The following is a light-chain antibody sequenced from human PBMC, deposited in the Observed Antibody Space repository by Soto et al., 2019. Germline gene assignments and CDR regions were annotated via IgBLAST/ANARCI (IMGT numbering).Light chain of an antibody. V-gene: IGKV1-5*01. CDR2: DAS. Sequence: DIQMTQSPSTLSASVGDRVTITCRASHSASTFLAWYQQKPGQAPKLLIYDASTLQSGVPSRFSASGSGTEFALTISGLQPDDFAVYYCQQYNRYAVTFGQGTKVDIK. CDR3: QQYNRYAVT. CDR1: HSASTF. J-gene: IGKJ1*01.